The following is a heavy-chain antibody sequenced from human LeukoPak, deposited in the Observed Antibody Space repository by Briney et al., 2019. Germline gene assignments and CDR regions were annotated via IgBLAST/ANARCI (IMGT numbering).Heavy chain of an antibody. J-gene: IGHJ4*02. CDR1: GGSFSSSRYY. CDR2: IYYSGIT. D-gene: IGHD1-14*01. CDR3: VKDRGNHVTDY. Sequence: SETLSLTCTVSGGSFSSSRYYWGWIRQPPGKGLEWIGRIYYSGITYYNPSLKSRVTISVDTSKNQFSLRLSSVTAADTAVYYCVKDRGNHVTDYWGQGTLVTVSS. V-gene: IGHV4-39*07.